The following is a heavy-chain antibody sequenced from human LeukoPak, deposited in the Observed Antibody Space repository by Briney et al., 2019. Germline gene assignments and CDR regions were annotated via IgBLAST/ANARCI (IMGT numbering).Heavy chain of an antibody. J-gene: IGHJ4*02. CDR2: ISGSGRST. D-gene: IGHD6-19*01. Sequence: GRSLRLSCAASGFTFSNHVTNWVRQAPGKGLEWVSGISGSGRSTYYADSVKGRFTISRDNSKNTLYLQMNSLRAEDTAVYYCAKDKSSSSGWYYFDYWGQGTLVTVSS. CDR3: AKDKSSSSGWYYFDY. V-gene: IGHV3-23*01. CDR1: GFTFSNHV.